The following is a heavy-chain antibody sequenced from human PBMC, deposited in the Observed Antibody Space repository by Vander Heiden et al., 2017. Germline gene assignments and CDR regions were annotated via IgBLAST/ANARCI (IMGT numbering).Heavy chain of an antibody. CDR2: ISGSGTST. Sequence: EVQLLESGGGLVQPGGSLRLSCAASGFTFSSYAASWVRQAPGKGLEWVSAISGSGTSTYYADSVKGRFTVSRDNSKSTLYLQMNSLRAEDTAVYYCAKGGVDTATDFDYWGQGTLVTVSS. CDR3: AKGGVDTATDFDY. J-gene: IGHJ4*02. CDR1: GFTFSSYA. D-gene: IGHD5-18*01. V-gene: IGHV3-23*01.